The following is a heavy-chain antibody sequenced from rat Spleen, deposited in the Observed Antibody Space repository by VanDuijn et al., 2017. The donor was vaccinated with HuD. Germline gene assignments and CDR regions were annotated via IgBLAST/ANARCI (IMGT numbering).Heavy chain of an antibody. J-gene: IGHJ2*01. CDR3: TGYAAILRY. CDR2: IWTGGST. V-gene: IGHV2-43*01. CDR1: GFSLTRYH. Sequence: QVQLKESGPGLVQPSQTLSLTCTVSGFSLTRYHVTWVRQPPRKGLEWMGVIWTGGSTTYNSLIKSRLSISRDISKSQVFLRMNILQTEDTAIYCFTGYAAILRYWVQGVMVTVSS. D-gene: IGHD1-6*01.